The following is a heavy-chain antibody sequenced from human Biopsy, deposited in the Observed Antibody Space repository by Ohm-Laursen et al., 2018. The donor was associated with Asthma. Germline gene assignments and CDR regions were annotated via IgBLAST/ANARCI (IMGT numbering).Heavy chain of an antibody. CDR2: ISVYNGNT. Sequence: ALVKVSCKTSGYTFNSAGITWVRQAPGQGLEWMGWISVYNGNTKVAQKLQDRVTMITDTSTSTAYMELRSLRSDDTAVYFCARAVDYSHYYGIDVWGQGTTVTVS. J-gene: IGHJ6*02. D-gene: IGHD3-10*01. CDR3: ARAVDYSHYYGIDV. CDR1: GYTFNSAG. V-gene: IGHV1-18*01.